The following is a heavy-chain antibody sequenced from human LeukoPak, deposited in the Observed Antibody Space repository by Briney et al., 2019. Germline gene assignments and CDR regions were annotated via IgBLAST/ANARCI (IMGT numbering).Heavy chain of an antibody. D-gene: IGHD5-18*01. CDR3: ARVGIQLWFLFDY. CDR2: INPNSGGT. J-gene: IGHJ4*02. Sequence: ASVKVSSKASGYTFTGYYMHWVRQAPGQGLEWLGWINPNSGGTNYAQKFQGRVTMTRDTSISTAYMELSRLRSDDTAVYYCARVGIQLWFLFDYWGQGTLVTVSS. CDR1: GYTFTGYY. V-gene: IGHV1-2*02.